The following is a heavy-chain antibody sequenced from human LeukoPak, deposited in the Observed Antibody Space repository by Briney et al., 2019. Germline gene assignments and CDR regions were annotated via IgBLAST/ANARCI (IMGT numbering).Heavy chain of an antibody. J-gene: IGHJ4*02. Sequence: KTGGSLRLSCAASGFTFSSYAMSWVRQAPGKGLEWVSAISGSGGSTYYADSVKGRFTISRDNSKNTLYLQMNSLRAEDTAVYYCAKDRGVRGVSDPSFDYWGQGTLVTVSS. CDR3: AKDRGVRGVSDPSFDY. D-gene: IGHD3-10*01. V-gene: IGHV3-23*01. CDR2: ISGSGGST. CDR1: GFTFSSYA.